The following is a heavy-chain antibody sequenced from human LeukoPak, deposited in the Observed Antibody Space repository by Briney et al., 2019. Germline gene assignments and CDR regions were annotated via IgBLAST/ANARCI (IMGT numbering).Heavy chain of an antibody. V-gene: IGHV1-2*06. Sequence: ASVKVSCKASGYTFTGYYMRWVRQAPGQGLEWMGRIDPNSGGTNYAQKFQGRVTMTRDTSISTAYMELSRLRSDDTAVNYGARVFKGSGWYGENDYWGQGTLVTVSS. J-gene: IGHJ4*02. CDR2: IDPNSGGT. CDR3: ARVFKGSGWYGENDY. D-gene: IGHD6-19*01. CDR1: GYTFTGYY.